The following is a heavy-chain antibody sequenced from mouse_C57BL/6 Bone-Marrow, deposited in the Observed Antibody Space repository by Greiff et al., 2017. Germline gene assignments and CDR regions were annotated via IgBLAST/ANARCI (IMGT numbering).Heavy chain of an antibody. CDR3: ARLLREVYFDY. D-gene: IGHD1-1*01. Sequence: EVKLQESGAELVKPGASVKLSCTASGFNIKDYYMHWVKQRPEQGLEWIGKIDPDDGDTKYAPKFKGKATITADTSSNTAYLQLSSLTSEDTAGYYWARLLREVYFDYWGQGTTLTVSS. CDR2: IDPDDGDT. CDR1: GFNIKDYY. V-gene: IGHV14-2*01. J-gene: IGHJ2*01.